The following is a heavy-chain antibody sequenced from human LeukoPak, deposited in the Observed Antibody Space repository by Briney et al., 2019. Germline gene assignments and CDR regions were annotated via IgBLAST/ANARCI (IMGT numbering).Heavy chain of an antibody. Sequence: PGGSLRLSCAASGFTFSGYEMNWVRQAPGKGLEWVSYISRSGTIISYADSVRGRLTISRDNAKNSLYQQMNSLRAEDTAVYYCARERDDYYSDHWGQGTLVTVSS. D-gene: IGHD3-3*01. CDR2: ISRSGTII. CDR3: ARERDDYYSDH. CDR1: GFTFSGYE. J-gene: IGHJ4*02. V-gene: IGHV3-48*03.